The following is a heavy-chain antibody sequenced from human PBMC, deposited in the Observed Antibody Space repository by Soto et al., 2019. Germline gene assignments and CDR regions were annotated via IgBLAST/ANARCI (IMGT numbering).Heavy chain of an antibody. CDR3: ARDSGYDSDYYYGMDV. V-gene: IGHV1-69*13. J-gene: IGHJ6*02. Sequence: GASVKVACKASGGTFSSYAISWVRQAPGQGLEWMGGIIPIFGTANYAQKFQGRVTITADESTSTASMELSSLRSEDTAVYYCARDSGYDSDYYYGMDVWGQGTTVTVSS. CDR2: IIPIFGTA. D-gene: IGHD5-12*01. CDR1: GGTFSSYA.